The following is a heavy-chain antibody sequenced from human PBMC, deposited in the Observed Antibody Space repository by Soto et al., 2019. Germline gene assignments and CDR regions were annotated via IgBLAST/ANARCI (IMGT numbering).Heavy chain of an antibody. D-gene: IGHD2-2*01. V-gene: IGHV1-8*01. CDR1: GYTFTSYD. Sequence: QVQLVQSGAEVKKPGASVKVSCKASGYTFTSYDINWVRQATGQGLEWMGWMNPNSGNTGYAQKFQGRVTMTRNTSISKAYRELSSLRSEDTAVYYWGREYCISTSCYETYYGMDVGGQGTTVTVSS. CDR2: MNPNSGNT. CDR3: GREYCISTSCYETYYGMDV. J-gene: IGHJ6*02.